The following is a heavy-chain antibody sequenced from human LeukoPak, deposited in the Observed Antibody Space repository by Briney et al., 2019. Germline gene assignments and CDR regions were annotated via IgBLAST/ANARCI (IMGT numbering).Heavy chain of an antibody. D-gene: IGHD4-11*01. Sequence: AASVKVSCKASGGTFSSYAISWVRQAPGQGLEWMGGIIPIFGTANYAQKFQGRVTMTRDTSTSTVYMELSSLRSEDTAVFYCARLSNYIFDYWGQGTLVTVSS. CDR1: GGTFSSYA. CDR2: IIPIFGTA. V-gene: IGHV1-69*05. J-gene: IGHJ4*02. CDR3: ARLSNYIFDY.